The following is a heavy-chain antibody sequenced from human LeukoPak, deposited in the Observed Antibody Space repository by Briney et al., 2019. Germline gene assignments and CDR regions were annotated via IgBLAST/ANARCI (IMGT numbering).Heavy chain of an antibody. CDR1: GFTFSSYS. J-gene: IGHJ4*02. Sequence: PGGSLRLSCAASGFTFSSYSMNWVRQAPGKGLEWVSAISGSGGSTYYADSVKGRFTISRDNSKNTLYLQMNSLRAEDTAVYYCAKDMVRGVIITRSTCYFDYWGQGTLVTVSS. CDR2: ISGSGGST. D-gene: IGHD3-10*01. V-gene: IGHV3-23*01. CDR3: AKDMVRGVIITRSTCYFDY.